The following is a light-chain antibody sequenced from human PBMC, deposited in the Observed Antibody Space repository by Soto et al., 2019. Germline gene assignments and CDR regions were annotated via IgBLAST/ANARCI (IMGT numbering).Light chain of an antibody. V-gene: IGKV2-28*01. Sequence: DIVMTQSPLSLPVTPGEPASISCRSSQSLLHSTGYTYLNWFLQKPGQSPQLLIYLGSNRASGVPDRFSGRGSGTDFTLEISRVEAEDVGFYYCMQTLQTTWTFGQGTRVEIK. CDR2: LGS. CDR1: QSLLHSTGYTY. J-gene: IGKJ1*01. CDR3: MQTLQTTWT.